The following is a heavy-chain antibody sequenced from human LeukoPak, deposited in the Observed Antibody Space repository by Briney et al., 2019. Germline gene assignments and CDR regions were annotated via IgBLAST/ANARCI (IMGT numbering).Heavy chain of an antibody. V-gene: IGHV3-64*01. J-gene: IGHJ4*02. Sequence: PGGSLRLSCAASGFTFSSYAMHWVRQAPGKGLEYVSAISSNGGSTYYANSVKGRFTISRDSSKNTLYLQMGSLRAEDMAVYYCARPARAAAGTAFDYWGQGTLVTVSS. CDR2: ISSNGGST. CDR3: ARPARAAAGTAFDY. CDR1: GFTFSSYA. D-gene: IGHD6-13*01.